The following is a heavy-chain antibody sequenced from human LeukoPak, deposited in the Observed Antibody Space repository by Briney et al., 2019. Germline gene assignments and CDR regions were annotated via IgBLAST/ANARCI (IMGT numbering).Heavy chain of an antibody. CDR1: GFTFRSYW. CDR3: ASGLELDY. V-gene: IGHV3-7*03. J-gene: IGHJ4*02. Sequence: GGSLRLSCAASGFTFRSYWMRWVRQAPGKGLERVANIKQDGSEKNYVDSVKGRFTISRDNAKNSLYLQMNSLRAEDTAVYYCASGLELDYWGQGTLVTVSS. CDR2: IKQDGSEK.